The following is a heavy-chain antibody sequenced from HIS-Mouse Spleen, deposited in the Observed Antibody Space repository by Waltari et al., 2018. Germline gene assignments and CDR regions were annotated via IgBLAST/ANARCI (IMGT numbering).Heavy chain of an antibody. CDR3: ARRSGAIEYFQH. D-gene: IGHD1-26*01. J-gene: IGHJ1*01. CDR1: GYTLTELS. Sequence: QVQLVQSGAEVKKPGASVKVSCKVSGYTLTELSMHWVRQGPGKGLKWMGGCDPEDGETIYAQKFQGRVTMTGDTSTDTAYMGLSSLGSEDTAVYYCARRSGAIEYFQHWGQGTLVTVSS. CDR2: CDPEDGET. V-gene: IGHV1-24*01.